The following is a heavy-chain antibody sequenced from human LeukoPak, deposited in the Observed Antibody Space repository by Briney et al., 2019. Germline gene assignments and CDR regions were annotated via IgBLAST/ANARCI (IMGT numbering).Heavy chain of an antibody. D-gene: IGHD6-13*01. Sequence: GESLKISCKGSGYSFTNYWIAWVRQMPGKGLEWMGIIYPGDSDTRYSPSFQGQVTISADKSINTAYLQWRSLKASDTAIYYCARRGEAAEWFDPWGRGTLVTVSS. CDR2: IYPGDSDT. V-gene: IGHV5-51*01. CDR1: GYSFTNYW. CDR3: ARRGEAAEWFDP. J-gene: IGHJ5*02.